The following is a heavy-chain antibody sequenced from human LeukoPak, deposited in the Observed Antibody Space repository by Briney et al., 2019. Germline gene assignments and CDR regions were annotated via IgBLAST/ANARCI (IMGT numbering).Heavy chain of an antibody. Sequence: GGSLRLSXAASGFTVSSNYMNWVRQAPGKGLGWVSIIYSGGDTYYADSVKGRFTISRDNSKNTLYLQMNSLRAEDTAVYYCTRGPGSTWYSDYWGQGTLVTVSS. D-gene: IGHD6-13*01. J-gene: IGHJ4*02. CDR1: GFTVSSNY. CDR3: TRGPGSTWYSDY. CDR2: IYSGGDT. V-gene: IGHV3-66*02.